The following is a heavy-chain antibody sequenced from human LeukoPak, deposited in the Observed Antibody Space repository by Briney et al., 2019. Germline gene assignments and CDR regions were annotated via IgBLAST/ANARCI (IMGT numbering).Heavy chain of an antibody. Sequence: QTGGSLRLSCAASGFTFSGSSIHWVRLASGKGPEWVGRVRSKANNYAAAYAASLKGRFTLSRDDSHNTAYLQMNSLKTEDTAVYYCTRYFPDDRSGRYGDCWGQGTLVTVSS. V-gene: IGHV3-73*01. CDR2: VRSKANNYAA. CDR3: TRYFPDDRSGRYGDC. J-gene: IGHJ4*02. CDR1: GFTFSGSS. D-gene: IGHD6-19*01.